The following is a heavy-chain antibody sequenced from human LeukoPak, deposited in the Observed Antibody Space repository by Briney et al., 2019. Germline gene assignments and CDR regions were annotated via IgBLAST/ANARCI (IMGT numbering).Heavy chain of an antibody. J-gene: IGHJ4*02. CDR3: ARGGDYRSTDY. Sequence: SETLSLTCTVSGGSISSNTYYWSWIRQPAGKGLEWIGRIYTSGSTNYNPSLKSRVTISVDTSKNQFSLKLSSVTAADTAVYYCARGGDYRSTDYWGQGTLVTVSS. CDR2: IYTSGST. V-gene: IGHV4-61*02. CDR1: GGSISSNTYY. D-gene: IGHD4-17*01.